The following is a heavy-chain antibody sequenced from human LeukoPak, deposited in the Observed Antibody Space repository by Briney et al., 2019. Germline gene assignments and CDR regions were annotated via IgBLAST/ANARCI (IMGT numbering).Heavy chain of an antibody. Sequence: GGSLRLSCAASGFTFSSYGMHWVRQAPGKGLEWVAVISYDGSNKYYADSVKGRFTISRDNSKNTLYLQMNSLRAEDTAVYYCARSGEWELLLKWGQGTLVTVSS. CDR1: GFTFSSYG. J-gene: IGHJ4*02. CDR3: ARSGEWELLLK. V-gene: IGHV3-30*19. CDR2: ISYDGSNK. D-gene: IGHD1-26*01.